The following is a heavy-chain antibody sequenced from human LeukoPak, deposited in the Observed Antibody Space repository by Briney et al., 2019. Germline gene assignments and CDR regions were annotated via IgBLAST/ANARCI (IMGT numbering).Heavy chain of an antibody. CDR2: INPNSGGT. CDR3: ARVFFAVTTYYFDY. J-gene: IGHJ4*02. Sequence: ASVKVSCKASGYTFTGYYMHWVRQAPGQGLEWMGWINPNSGGTNYAQKFQGRVTMTRDTSISTAYTELSRLRSDDTAVYYCARVFFAVTTYYFDYWGQGTLVTVSS. D-gene: IGHD4-17*01. V-gene: IGHV1-2*02. CDR1: GYTFTGYY.